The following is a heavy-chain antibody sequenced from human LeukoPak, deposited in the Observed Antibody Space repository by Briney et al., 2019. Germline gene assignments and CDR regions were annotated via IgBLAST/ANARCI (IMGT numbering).Heavy chain of an antibody. Sequence: GGSLRLSCAASRFTFSLYAMSWVRQAPGKGLEWVSVISGGSGTTYYADSVKGRFTISRDNAKNSLYLQMNSLRAEDTALYHCARGVASYQLLYAEYNWFDPWGQGTLVTVSS. CDR3: ARGVASYQLLYAEYNWFDP. J-gene: IGHJ5*02. D-gene: IGHD2-2*02. CDR1: RFTFSLYA. CDR2: ISGGSGTT. V-gene: IGHV3-23*01.